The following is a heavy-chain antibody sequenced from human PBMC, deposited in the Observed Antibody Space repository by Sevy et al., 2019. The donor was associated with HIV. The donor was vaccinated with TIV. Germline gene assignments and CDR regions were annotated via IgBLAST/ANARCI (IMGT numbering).Heavy chain of an antibody. V-gene: IGHV4-59*01. CDR3: ARDHSSGWATSNYFEY. CDR1: GGSISSYY. Sequence: SETLSLTCTVSGGSISSYYWSWIRQPPGKGLEWIGYIYYSGSTNYNPSLKSRVTISVDTSKNQFSLKLSSVTAADTAVYYCARDHSSGWATSNYFEYWGQGTLVTVSS. J-gene: IGHJ4*02. D-gene: IGHD6-19*01. CDR2: IYYSGST.